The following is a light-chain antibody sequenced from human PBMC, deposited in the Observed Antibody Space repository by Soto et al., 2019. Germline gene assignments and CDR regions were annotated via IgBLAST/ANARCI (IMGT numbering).Light chain of an antibody. J-gene: IGKJ2*01. Sequence: EIVLTQSPGTLSLSPGERATLSCRASQSVSSSYLAWYQQKPGQAPRLLIYAASSRATGIPDRFSGSGSGTDFTLTISRLEPEDFAVYYCQQYGDSPRYTFGQGTKLEI. CDR2: AAS. CDR1: QSVSSSY. CDR3: QQYGDSPRYT. V-gene: IGKV3-20*01.